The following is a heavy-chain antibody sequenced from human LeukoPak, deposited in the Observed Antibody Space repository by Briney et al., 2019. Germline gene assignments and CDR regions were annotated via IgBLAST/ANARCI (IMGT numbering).Heavy chain of an antibody. V-gene: IGHV3-66*01. CDR3: ARELEGYCDY. Sequence: HAGGSLRLSCAASGFTVSSNYMSWVRQAPGKGLEWVSVIYSGGSTYYADSVKGRFTISRDNSKNTLYLQMNSLRAEDTAVYYCARELEGYCDYWGQGTLVTASS. J-gene: IGHJ4*02. CDR1: GFTVSSNY. CDR2: IYSGGST. D-gene: IGHD5-24*01.